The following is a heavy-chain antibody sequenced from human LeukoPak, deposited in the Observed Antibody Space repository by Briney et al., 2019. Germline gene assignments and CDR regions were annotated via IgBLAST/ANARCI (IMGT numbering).Heavy chain of an antibody. CDR2: INHGEST. V-gene: IGHV4-34*01. CDR1: GGSFSGYY. CDR3: ARGRTYYYDTSGYYPSIYYGMDV. D-gene: IGHD3-22*01. J-gene: IGHJ6*02. Sequence: SETLSLTCAVSGGSFSGYYWYWIRQPPGKGLEWIGEINHGESTSYNPSLKSRATLSVDTSKNQFSLKLTSVTAADTAVYYCARGRTYYYDTSGYYPSIYYGMDVWGQGTTVIVSS.